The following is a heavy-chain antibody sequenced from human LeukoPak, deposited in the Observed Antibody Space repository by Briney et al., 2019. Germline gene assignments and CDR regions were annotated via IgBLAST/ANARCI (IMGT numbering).Heavy chain of an antibody. J-gene: IGHJ4*02. Sequence: SETLSLTCTVSGGSISSYYWSWIRQPPGKGLEWIGYIYYSGSTNYNPSLKSRVTISVDTSKNQFSLKLSSVTAADTAVYYCARHHGDSLFDYWGQGTLVTVSS. CDR3: ARHHGDSLFDY. D-gene: IGHD4-17*01. V-gene: IGHV4-59*08. CDR2: IYYSGST. CDR1: GGSISSYY.